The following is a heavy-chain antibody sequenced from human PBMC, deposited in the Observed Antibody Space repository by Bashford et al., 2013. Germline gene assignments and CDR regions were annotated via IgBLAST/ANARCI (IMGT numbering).Heavy chain of an antibody. D-gene: IGHD3/OR15-3a*01. Sequence: ASVKVSCKASGYTFTSYDTNWVRQAPGQGLEWMGWVNPNSGNAGYAQKFQGRVTMTRDNSVGTAYMELSGLRSEDTAVYYCARVPPQPVGPPFYSYGMDVWGQGTLVTVSS. J-gene: IGHJ4*02. CDR2: VNPNSGNA. CDR3: ARVPPQPVGPPFYSYGMDV. V-gene: IGHV1-8*01. CDR1: GYTFTSYD.